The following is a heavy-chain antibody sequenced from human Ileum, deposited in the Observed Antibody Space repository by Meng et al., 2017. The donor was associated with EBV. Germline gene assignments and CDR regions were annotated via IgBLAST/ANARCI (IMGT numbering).Heavy chain of an antibody. J-gene: IGHJ4*02. Sequence: QLEDAGPAPVTPSATLSHPGAVSGGSISSNNWWSWVRQPPGKGLEWIGQIHHSGSTNSNPSLQSRVTISVDNSKNQFSLKLSSVTAADTAVYYCAEGGYYYDSTGYLYEYYFDSWGQGTLVTVSS. CDR3: AEGGYYYDSTGYLYEYYFDS. CDR1: GGSISSNNW. V-gene: IGHV4-4*02. CDR2: IHHSGST. D-gene: IGHD3-22*01.